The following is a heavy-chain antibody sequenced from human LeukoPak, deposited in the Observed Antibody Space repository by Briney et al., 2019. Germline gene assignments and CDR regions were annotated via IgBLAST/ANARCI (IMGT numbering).Heavy chain of an antibody. J-gene: IGHJ4*02. CDR1: GGPISGSSYH. D-gene: IGHD6-19*01. CDR3: ASLSITGWLY. Sequence: SETLSLTCTVSGGPISGSSYHWGWIRQPPGKGLEWIGSIYYSGSTYYNPSLKSRVTISVDTSKNQFSLKLNSVTATDTAVYYCASLSITGWLYWGQGTLVTVSS. CDR2: IYYSGST. V-gene: IGHV4-39*01.